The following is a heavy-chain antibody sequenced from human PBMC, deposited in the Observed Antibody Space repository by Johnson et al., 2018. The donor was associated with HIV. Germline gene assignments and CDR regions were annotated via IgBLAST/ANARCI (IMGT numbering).Heavy chain of an antibody. CDR1: GFTFSSYG. V-gene: IGHV3-30*19. D-gene: IGHD4-11*01. Sequence: QVQLVESGGGVVQPGTSLRLSCAASGFTFSSYGMHWVRQAPGKGLEWVAVIWYDGSNKYYADSVKGRFTISRDTSKNTLYLQMNSLRAEDTAVYYCAREDDYSNYGSAFDIWGQGTMVTVSS. CDR3: AREDDYSNYGSAFDI. J-gene: IGHJ3*02. CDR2: IWYDGSNK.